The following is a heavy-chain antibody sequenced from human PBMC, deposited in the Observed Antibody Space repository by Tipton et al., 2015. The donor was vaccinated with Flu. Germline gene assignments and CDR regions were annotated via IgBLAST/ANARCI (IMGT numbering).Heavy chain of an antibody. CDR1: GYSFTSYW. D-gene: IGHD6-13*01. CDR2: IYPGDSDT. V-gene: IGHV5-51*01. Sequence: QLVQSGAEVKKPGESLKISCKGSGYSFTSYWIGWVRQMPGKGLEWMGIIYPGDSDTRYSPSFQGQVTISADKSISTAYLQWSSLKASDTAMYYGARNIAAAGSGDYGMDVWGQGTTVTVSS. J-gene: IGHJ6*02. CDR3: ARNIAAAGSGDYGMDV.